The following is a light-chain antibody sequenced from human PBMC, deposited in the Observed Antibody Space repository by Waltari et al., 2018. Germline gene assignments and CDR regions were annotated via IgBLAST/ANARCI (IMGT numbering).Light chain of an antibody. Sequence: SYVLTQPPSVSVAPGQTAAMTCGGHNIGGKSVHWYQQKAGQAPILVVYDDSDRPSGIPERFAGYNAGNTATLTISRVEAGDAADYYCQVWDSSSDHQVFGGGTKLTVL. J-gene: IGLJ3*02. CDR2: DDS. V-gene: IGLV3-21*02. CDR1: NIGGKS. CDR3: QVWDSSSDHQV.